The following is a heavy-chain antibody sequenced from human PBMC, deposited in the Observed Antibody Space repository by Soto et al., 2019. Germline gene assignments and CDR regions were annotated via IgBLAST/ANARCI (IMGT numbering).Heavy chain of an antibody. D-gene: IGHD3-10*01. V-gene: IGHV3-23*01. Sequence: EVQLLESGRGLVQPGGSLRLSCAASGFTFGSYAMSLVRQAPGKGLEWVSLISGTGDSSEYANSVKGRLTISRDYSKTTVFLQMNSLRAEDTAVYFCAKDNGYYGSGSFSHWGQGALVTVSA. CDR2: ISGTGDSS. J-gene: IGHJ4*02. CDR3: AKDNGYYGSGSFSH. CDR1: GFTFGSYA.